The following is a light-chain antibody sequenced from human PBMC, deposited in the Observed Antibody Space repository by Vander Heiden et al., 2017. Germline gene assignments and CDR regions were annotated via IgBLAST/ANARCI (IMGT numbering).Light chain of an antibody. CDR1: SSNVGAGFE. Sequence: QPVLTQPPSVSGAPGQRATMSCTGSSSNVGAGFEIHWYQHVPGSAPRLLIFANNKRPSGVPGRFSGSRSATSASLAITGLQAEDEADYYCQSYDKILSGSVFGTGTKVTVL. CDR3: QSYDKILSGSV. CDR2: ANN. J-gene: IGLJ1*01. V-gene: IGLV1-40*01.